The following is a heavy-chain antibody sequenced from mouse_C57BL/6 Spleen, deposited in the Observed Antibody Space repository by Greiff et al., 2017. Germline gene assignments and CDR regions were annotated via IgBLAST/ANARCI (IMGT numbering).Heavy chain of an antibody. V-gene: IGHV1-42*01. J-gene: IGHJ2*01. CDR3: ASGLLLDY. CDR1: GYSFTGYY. D-gene: IGHD2-3*01. CDR2: INPSTGGT. Sequence: VQLQQSGPELVKPGASVKISCKASGYSFTGYYMNWVKQSPEKSLEWIGEINPSTGGTTYNQKFTAKATLTVDKSSSTAYMQLKSLTSEDSAVYYCASGLLLDYWGQGTTLTVSS.